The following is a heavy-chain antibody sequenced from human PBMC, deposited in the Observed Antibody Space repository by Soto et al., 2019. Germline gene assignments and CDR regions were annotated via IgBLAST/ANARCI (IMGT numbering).Heavy chain of an antibody. D-gene: IGHD6-13*01. V-gene: IGHV3-33*01. CDR1: GFTFSSYG. CDR2: IWYDGSNK. J-gene: IGHJ4*02. CDR3: ARVRGYSSSWYYFDY. Sequence: QVQLVESGGGVVQPGRSLRLSCAASGFTFSSYGMHWVRQAPGKGLEWVAVIWYDGSNKYYADSVKGRFTIPRDNSKNTLYLQMNSLRAEDTAVYYCARVRGYSSSWYYFDYWGQGTLVTVSS.